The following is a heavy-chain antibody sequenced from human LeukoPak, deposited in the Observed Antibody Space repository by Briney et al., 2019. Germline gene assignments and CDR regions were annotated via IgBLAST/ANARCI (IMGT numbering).Heavy chain of an antibody. D-gene: IGHD3-10*01. V-gene: IGHV3-23*01. CDR3: ASYYYGSGSYFDYFDY. Sequence: GGSLRLSRAASGFTFSSYAMSWVRQAPGKGLEWVSAISGSGGSTYYADSVKGRFTISRDNSMNTLYLQMNSLRAEDTAVYYCASYYYGSGSYFDYFDYWGQGTLVTVSS. J-gene: IGHJ4*02. CDR2: ISGSGGST. CDR1: GFTFSSYA.